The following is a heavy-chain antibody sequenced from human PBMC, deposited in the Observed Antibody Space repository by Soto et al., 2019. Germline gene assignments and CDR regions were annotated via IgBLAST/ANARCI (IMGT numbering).Heavy chain of an antibody. J-gene: IGHJ6*02. Sequence: EVQLVESGGGLVQPGGSLRLSCAASGFTFSSYDMHWVRQATGKGLEWVSAIGTAGDTYYPGSVKGRFTISRENAKNSLYLQMNSLRAGDTAVYYCAREGKGSSSGSYYYYGMDVWGQGTTVTVSS. V-gene: IGHV3-13*01. CDR2: IGTAGDT. CDR1: GFTFSSYD. D-gene: IGHD6-6*01. CDR3: AREGKGSSSGSYYYYGMDV.